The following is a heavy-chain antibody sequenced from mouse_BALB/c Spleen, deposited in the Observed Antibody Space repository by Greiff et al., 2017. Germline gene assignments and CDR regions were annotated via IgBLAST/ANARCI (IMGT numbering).Heavy chain of an antibody. D-gene: IGHD1-1*02. CDR2: ISYSGST. CDR3: AREDYGAY. CDR1: GYSITSDYA. J-gene: IGHJ3*01. Sequence: EVKLMESGPGLVKPSQSLSLTCTVTGYSITSDYAWNWIRQFPGNKLEWMGYISYSGSTSYNPSLKSRISITRDTSKNQFFLQLNSVTTEDTATYYCAREDYGAYWGQGTLVTVSA. V-gene: IGHV3-2*02.